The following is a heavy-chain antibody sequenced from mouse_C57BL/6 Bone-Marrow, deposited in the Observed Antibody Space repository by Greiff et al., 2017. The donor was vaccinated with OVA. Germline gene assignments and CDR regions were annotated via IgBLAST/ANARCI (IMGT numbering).Heavy chain of an antibody. V-gene: IGHV5-6*02. CDR2: ISSGGSYT. CDR3: ARRYYYGSSTADYFDY. D-gene: IGHD1-1*01. CDR1: GFTFSSYG. J-gene: IGHJ2*01. Sequence: EVKLMESGGDLVKPGGSLKLSCAASGFTFSSYGMSWVRQTPDKRLEWVATISSGGSYTYYPDSVKGRFTISRDNANNTLYLQMSSLKSDDTAMYYCARRYYYGSSTADYFDYWGQGTTLTVSS.